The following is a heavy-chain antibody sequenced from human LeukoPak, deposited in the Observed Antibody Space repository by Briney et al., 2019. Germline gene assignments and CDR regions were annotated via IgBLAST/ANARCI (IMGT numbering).Heavy chain of an antibody. Sequence: PSETLSLTCTVSGGPITGYYWSWIRQPPGKGLEWIGHINYSGSTKYNPSLNSRVTISVDTSKNQFSLKLSSVTAADTAVYYCARDTLDYFDYWGQGTLVTVSS. J-gene: IGHJ4*02. CDR3: ARDTLDYFDY. CDR2: INYSGST. V-gene: IGHV4-59*01. CDR1: GGPITGYY.